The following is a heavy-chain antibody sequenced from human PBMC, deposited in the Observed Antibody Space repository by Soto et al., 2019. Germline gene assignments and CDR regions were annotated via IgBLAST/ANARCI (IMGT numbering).Heavy chain of an antibody. J-gene: IGHJ4*02. CDR1: GGSISSYY. CDR3: ARVDIVATMMCIFDY. Sequence: SETLSLTCTVSGGSISSYYWSWIRQPPGKGLEWIGYIYYSGSTNYNPSLKSRVTISVDTSKNQFSLKLSSVTAADTAVYYCARVDIVATMMCIFDYWGQGTLVTVSS. CDR2: IYYSGST. V-gene: IGHV4-59*01. D-gene: IGHD5-12*01.